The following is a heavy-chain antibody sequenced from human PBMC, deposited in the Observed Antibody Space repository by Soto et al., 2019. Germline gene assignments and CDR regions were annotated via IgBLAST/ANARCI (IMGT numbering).Heavy chain of an antibody. CDR2: ISGSDDST. Sequence: PGGSLRLSCAASGFTFSSYAMSWVRQAPGKGLEWVSVISGSDDSTYYADSVKGRFNISRDNSKNTLYLQMNSLRAEDTAVYYCAKRSSSSTFDYWGQGTLVTVSS. V-gene: IGHV3-23*01. D-gene: IGHD6-6*01. CDR3: AKRSSSSTFDY. CDR1: GFTFSSYA. J-gene: IGHJ4*02.